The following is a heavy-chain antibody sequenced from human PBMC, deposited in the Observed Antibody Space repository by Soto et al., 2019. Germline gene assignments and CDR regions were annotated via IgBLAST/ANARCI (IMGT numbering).Heavy chain of an antibody. Sequence: GGSLRLSCTASGFTFSDYAMNWVGQAPGKGLEWVAYITRGGRSIYDADSVKSGYIIFRDNAENSLYLQMSSRRPEDTVVYYCVRRMASPDQWGQGTLVTVSS. CDR3: VRRMASPDQ. J-gene: IGHJ4*02. CDR2: ITRGGRSI. CDR1: GFTFSDYA. V-gene: IGHV3-48*03. D-gene: IGHD2-15*01.